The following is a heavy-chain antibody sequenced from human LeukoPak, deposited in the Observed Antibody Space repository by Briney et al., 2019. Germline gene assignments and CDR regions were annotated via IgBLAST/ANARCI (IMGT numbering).Heavy chain of an antibody. Sequence: ASVKVSCKASGYTFTSYGISWVRQVPGQGLEWMGWISAYNGNTNYAQKLQGRVTMTTDTSTSTASMELRSLRSDDTAVYYCARDRLAVAGKVGWSYWGQGTLVTVSS. V-gene: IGHV1-18*01. CDR2: ISAYNGNT. J-gene: IGHJ4*02. CDR3: ARDRLAVAGKVGWSY. CDR1: GYTFTSYG. D-gene: IGHD6-19*01.